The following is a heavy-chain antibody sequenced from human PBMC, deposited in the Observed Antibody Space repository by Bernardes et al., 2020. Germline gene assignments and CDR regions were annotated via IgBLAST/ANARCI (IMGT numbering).Heavy chain of an antibody. CDR1: GGSVSSGSYY. V-gene: IGHV4-61*01. D-gene: IGHD1-26*01. J-gene: IGHJ6*02. Sequence: SETLSLTCTVSGGSVSSGSYYWSWIRQPPGKGLEWIGYIYYSGSTNYNPSLKSRVTISVDTSKNQFSLKLSSVTAADTAVYYCARDRSGSYLNQDYYYGMDVWGQGTTVTVSS. CDR3: ARDRSGSYLNQDYYYGMDV. CDR2: IYYSGST.